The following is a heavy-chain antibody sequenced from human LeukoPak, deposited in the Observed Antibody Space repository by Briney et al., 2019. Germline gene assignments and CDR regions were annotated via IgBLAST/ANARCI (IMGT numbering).Heavy chain of an antibody. Sequence: GESLKISCKGSGYSFTNYWIGWVRQMPGKGLEWMGIIFPSNSDTRYSPSFQGQVTISDDKSISTAYLQWSSLKASDTAMYYCARRYYYGSRTYLYYFDFWGQGTLVTVSS. CDR3: ARRYYYGSRTYLYYFDF. J-gene: IGHJ4*02. CDR1: GYSFTNYW. D-gene: IGHD3-10*01. CDR2: IFPSNSDT. V-gene: IGHV5-51*01.